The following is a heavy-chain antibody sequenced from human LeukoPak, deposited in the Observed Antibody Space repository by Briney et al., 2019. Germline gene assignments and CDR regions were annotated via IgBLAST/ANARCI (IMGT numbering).Heavy chain of an antibody. Sequence: GGSLRLSCAASGFTLSNYLIHWVRQAPGKGLVWVAYINSDGSRTSYADSVKGRFTISRDNAKNTVHLLMDSLRVEDTAVYYCARPGPYSSGWYQDFDYWGQGTLVTVSS. CDR2: INSDGSRT. D-gene: IGHD6-19*01. CDR1: GFTLSNYL. J-gene: IGHJ4*02. V-gene: IGHV3-74*01. CDR3: ARPGPYSSGWYQDFDY.